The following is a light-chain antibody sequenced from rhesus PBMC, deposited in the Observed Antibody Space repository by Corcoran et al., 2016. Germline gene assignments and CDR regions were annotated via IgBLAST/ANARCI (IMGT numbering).Light chain of an antibody. CDR3: QQYSSAPFT. J-gene: IGKJ3*01. Sequence: DIQMTQSPSSLSASVGDTVTITCRASQGISIYVAWYQQKPGKAPTPLIYSACNLESGVPSRFSGRGSGTEFTLTISSLQPECFATYYCQQYSSAPFTFGTGTKLDI. CDR1: QGISIY. CDR2: SAC. V-gene: IGKV1-37*01.